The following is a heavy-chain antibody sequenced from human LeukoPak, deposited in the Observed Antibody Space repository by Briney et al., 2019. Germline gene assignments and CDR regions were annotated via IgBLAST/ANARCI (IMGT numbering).Heavy chain of an antibody. CDR2: INHSGST. J-gene: IGHJ4*02. Sequence: SETLSLTCAVYGGSFSGYYWSWIRQPPGKGLEWIGEINHSGSTNYNPSLKSRVTISVDTSKNQFSLKLSSVTAADTAVYYCASQDSYTAMVDYWGRGTLVTVSS. CDR1: GGSFSGYY. V-gene: IGHV4-34*01. CDR3: ASQDSYTAMVDY. D-gene: IGHD5-18*01.